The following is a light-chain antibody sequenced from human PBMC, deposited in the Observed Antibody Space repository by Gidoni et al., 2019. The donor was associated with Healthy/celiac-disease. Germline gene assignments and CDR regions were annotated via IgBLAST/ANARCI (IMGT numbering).Light chain of an antibody. CDR2: WAS. Sequence: DIVLNQSPDSLAVSLGERATINCKSSQSVLYSSHNKNSLAWYQQEPGQPPKLLICWASTRESGVPDRFVGSGSGTDFTLTISSLQAEDVAVYYCQQYYSTPLTFGGGTKVEIK. J-gene: IGKJ4*01. CDR1: QSVLYSSHNKNS. V-gene: IGKV4-1*01. CDR3: QQYYSTPLT.